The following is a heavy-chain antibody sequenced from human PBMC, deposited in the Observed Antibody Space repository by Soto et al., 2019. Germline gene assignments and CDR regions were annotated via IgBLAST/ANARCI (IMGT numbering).Heavy chain of an antibody. J-gene: IGHJ4*02. CDR3: ASTYYYDSSGYYLFDY. V-gene: IGHV5-10-1*03. D-gene: IGHD3-22*01. CDR1: GYSFTSYW. Sequence: EVQLVQSGAEVKKPGESLRISCKGSGYSFTSYWISWVRQTPGKGLEWMGRIDPSDSYTNYSPSFQGHVTISADKSISTAYLQWSSLKASDTAMYYCASTYYYDSSGYYLFDYWGQGTLVTVSS. CDR2: IDPSDSYT.